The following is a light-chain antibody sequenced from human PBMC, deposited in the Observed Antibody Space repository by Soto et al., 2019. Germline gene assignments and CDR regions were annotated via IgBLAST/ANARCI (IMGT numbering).Light chain of an antibody. CDR3: QQYNSYSWT. V-gene: IGKV1-5*03. CDR1: QSISSW. Sequence: IQMTQSPSTLSASVGDRVTTICRASQSISSWLAWYQQKPGKAPKLLIYKASSLESGVPSRFSGSGSGTEFTLTISSLQPDDFATYYCQQYNSYSWTFGQGTKVDIK. J-gene: IGKJ1*01. CDR2: KAS.